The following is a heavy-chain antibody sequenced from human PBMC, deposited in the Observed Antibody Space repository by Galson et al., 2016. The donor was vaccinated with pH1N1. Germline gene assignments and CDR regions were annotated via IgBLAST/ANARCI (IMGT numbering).Heavy chain of an antibody. CDR3: ARFLYGDYVNYFEY. Sequence: PALVKPTQTLTLTCTFSGFSLRTSGMCVSWIRQPPGKALEWLARIDWDDDKYYSTSLKTRLTISKDTSKNQVVLTMTNMDPVDTATYYCARFLYGDYVNYFEYWGQGTLVTVPS. CDR1: GFSLRTSGMC. CDR2: IDWDDDK. D-gene: IGHD4-17*01. V-gene: IGHV2-70*11. J-gene: IGHJ4*02.